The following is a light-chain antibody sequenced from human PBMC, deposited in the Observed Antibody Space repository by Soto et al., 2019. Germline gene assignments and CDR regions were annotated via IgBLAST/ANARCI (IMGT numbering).Light chain of an antibody. CDR3: SSYTSTSTYV. CDR2: DVS. Sequence: QSVLTQPASVSGSPGQSITISCTGTSSDVGGYNYVSWYQQHPGKAPKLMIYDVSNRPSGVSNRFSGSKSGNTASLTISGIQAEDEADYYCSSYTSTSTYVFGTATKLTVL. V-gene: IGLV2-14*01. CDR1: SSDVGGYNY. J-gene: IGLJ1*01.